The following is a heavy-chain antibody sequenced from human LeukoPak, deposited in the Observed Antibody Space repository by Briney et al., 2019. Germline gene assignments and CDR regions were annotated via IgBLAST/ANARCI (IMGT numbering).Heavy chain of an antibody. V-gene: IGHV4-34*01. D-gene: IGHD2-15*01. CDR2: INHSGST. J-gene: IGHJ4*02. CDR3: ARVCSAGSCYGLGVIEY. CDR1: GGSFSGYY. Sequence: SETLSLTCAVYGGSFSGYYWSWIRQPPGKGLEWIGEINHSGSTNYNPSLKSRVTISVDTPKNQFSLKLSSLTAADTAVYYCARVCSAGSCYGLGVIEYWGQGTLVTVSS.